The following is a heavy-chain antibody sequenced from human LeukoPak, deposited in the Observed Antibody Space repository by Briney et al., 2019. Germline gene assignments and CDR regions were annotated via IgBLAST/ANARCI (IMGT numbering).Heavy chain of an antibody. D-gene: IGHD6-6*01. Sequence: KPSETLSLTCAVYGGSLSGYYWSWIRQPPGKGLEWIGEINHSGSTNYNPSLKSRVTISVDTSKNQFSLKLSSVTAADTAVYYCARPRIAARSPFDYWGQGTLVTVSS. J-gene: IGHJ4*02. V-gene: IGHV4-34*01. CDR3: ARPRIAARSPFDY. CDR1: GGSLSGYY. CDR2: INHSGST.